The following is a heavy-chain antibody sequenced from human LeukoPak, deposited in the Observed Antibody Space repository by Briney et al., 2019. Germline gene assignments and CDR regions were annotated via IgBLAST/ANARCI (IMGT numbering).Heavy chain of an antibody. CDR3: LRVDYSSAYSFDH. V-gene: IGHV4-61*02. J-gene: IGHJ4*02. Sequence: PSETLSLTCTVSGGSMSSPSYYSSWIRQPAGKGLEWIGRLLTSGTTHYNPSLKSRVTISVDTSKDQFSLKLNSVTAADTAVYYCLRVDYSSAYSFDHWGQGILVTVSS. CDR1: GGSMSSPSYY. D-gene: IGHD3-22*01. CDR2: LLTSGTT.